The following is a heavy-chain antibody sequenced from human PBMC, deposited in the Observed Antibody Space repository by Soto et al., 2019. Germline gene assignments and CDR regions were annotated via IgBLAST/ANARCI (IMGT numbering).Heavy chain of an antibody. D-gene: IGHD2-8*01. CDR1: GDSIGNFY. J-gene: IGHJ2*01. CDR2: LSASGRT. CDR3: ARGMGRYFDL. Sequence: QVHLQESGPGLVKPSETLSLTCAISGDSIGNFYWSWIRQPAGKGLESLGRLSASGRTNYSPSLQGRVTMSLYRSKYRFSLRLTSVSAADTAVYFCARGMGRYFDLWGRGTLVTVSS. V-gene: IGHV4-4*07.